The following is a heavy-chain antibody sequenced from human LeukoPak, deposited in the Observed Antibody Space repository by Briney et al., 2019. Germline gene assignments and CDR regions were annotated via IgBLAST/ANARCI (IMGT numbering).Heavy chain of an antibody. CDR2: IYYSGST. CDR3: ARSQTDSSPLPFFDY. CDR1: GGSIRSSSYY. V-gene: IGHV4-39*07. D-gene: IGHD6-6*01. J-gene: IGHJ4*02. Sequence: SETLSLTCTVSGGSIRSSSYYWGWIRQPPGKGLEWIGSIYYSGSTYYNPSLKSRVTISVDTSKNQFSLKLSSVTAADTAVYYCARSQTDSSPLPFFDYWGQGTLVTVSS.